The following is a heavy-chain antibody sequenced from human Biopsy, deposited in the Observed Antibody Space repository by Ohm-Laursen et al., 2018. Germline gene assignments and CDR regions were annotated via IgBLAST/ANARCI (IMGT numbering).Heavy chain of an antibody. J-gene: IGHJ5*02. Sequence: SDTLSLTCIVSGGSISNNNYYWGWIRQPPGKGLEWIGSIFYRGSTHYKPSLKSRVNISVDTSKNQFSLKLNPVTAADTAVYYCARDYDTSGYYYVSWGQGTLVTVSS. V-gene: IGHV4-39*01. CDR3: ARDYDTSGYYYVS. CDR1: GGSISNNNYY. CDR2: IFYRGST. D-gene: IGHD3-22*01.